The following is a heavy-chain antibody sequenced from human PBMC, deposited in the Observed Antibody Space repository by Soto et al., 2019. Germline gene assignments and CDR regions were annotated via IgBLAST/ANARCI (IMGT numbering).Heavy chain of an antibody. CDR1: GGSISEDSY. CDR3: ARDEYQLLSSVSWFDS. J-gene: IGHJ5*01. V-gene: IGHV4-30-4*01. CDR2: IYHTGNT. D-gene: IGHD2-2*01. Sequence: SETLSLTCTVSGGSISEDSYWSWIRQTPGKGLEWIGYIYHTGNTYYNPSLRSRVSISVDKSKSQFSLKLISVTAADTAVYFCARDEYQLLSSVSWFDSWGQGTLVTVSS.